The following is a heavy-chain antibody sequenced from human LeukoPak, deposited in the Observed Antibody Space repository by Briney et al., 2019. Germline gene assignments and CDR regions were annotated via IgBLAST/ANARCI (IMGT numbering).Heavy chain of an antibody. CDR2: IPSSSSSK. CDR1: GFTFSSYT. V-gene: IGHV3-21*01. CDR3: AKDWGMGDQLLRIDY. J-gene: IGHJ4*02. D-gene: IGHD2-2*01. Sequence: PGGSLRLSCVASGFTFSSYTMNWVRQAPGKGLEWVSSIPSSSSSKYYADSVKGRFTISRDNAKNSLYLQLNSLRAEDTAVYYCAKDWGMGDQLLRIDYWGQGTLVTVSS.